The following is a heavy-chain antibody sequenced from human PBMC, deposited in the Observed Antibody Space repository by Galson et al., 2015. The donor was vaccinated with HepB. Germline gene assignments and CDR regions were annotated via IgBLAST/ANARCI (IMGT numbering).Heavy chain of an antibody. CDR3: VRGSLTVVTPYYYHGMDV. CDR2: ISSSSSYI. D-gene: IGHD4-23*01. V-gene: IGHV3-21*01. Sequence: LRLPCAASGFIFSSHTMNWVRQAPGKGLEGVSSISSSSSYIHYEDSAKGRFTISRDNAKNSLFLQMNSLRAEDTAVYYCVRGSLTVVTPYYYHGMDVWGQGTTVTVSS. CDR1: GFIFSSHT. J-gene: IGHJ6*02.